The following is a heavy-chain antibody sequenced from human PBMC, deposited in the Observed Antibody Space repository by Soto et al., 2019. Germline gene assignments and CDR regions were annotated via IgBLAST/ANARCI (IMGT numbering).Heavy chain of an antibody. CDR2: ISSSSSYI. CDR3: ALSSSSSRYYSYYGMDV. V-gene: IGHV3-21*01. J-gene: IGHJ6*04. D-gene: IGHD6-6*01. Sequence: GGSLRLSCAASGFTFSSYSMNWVRQAPGKGLEWVSSISSSSSYIYYADSVKGRFTISRDNAKNSLYLQMNSLRAEDTAVYYCALSSSSSRYYSYYGMDVWGKGTTVPAPQ. CDR1: GFTFSSYS.